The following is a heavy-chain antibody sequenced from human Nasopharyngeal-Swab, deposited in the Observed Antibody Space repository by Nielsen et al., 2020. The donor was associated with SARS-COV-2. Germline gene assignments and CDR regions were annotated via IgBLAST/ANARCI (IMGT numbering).Heavy chain of an antibody. V-gene: IGHV5-10-1*01. CDR2: IDPSDSYT. D-gene: IGHD5-18*01. CDR1: GYSFTSYW. J-gene: IGHJ4*02. CDR3: ARVKDTAMVKFLDY. Sequence: GGSLRLSCKGSGYSFTSYWISWVRQMPGKGLEWMGRIDPSDSYTNYSPSFQGHVTIPADKSISTAYLQWSSLKASDTAMYYCARVKDTAMVKFLDYWGQGTLVTVSS.